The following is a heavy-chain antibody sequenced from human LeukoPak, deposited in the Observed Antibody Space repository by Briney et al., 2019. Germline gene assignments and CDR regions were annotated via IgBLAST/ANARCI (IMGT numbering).Heavy chain of an antibody. CDR1: GFTFSDCA. J-gene: IGHJ3*02. D-gene: IGHD5-12*01. CDR3: AKDYSGYDYAFDI. CDR2: ISYDGGNK. Sequence: GGSLRLSCSASGFTFSDCAMHWVRQAPGKGLEWVAFISYDGGNKYYADSVKGRFTISRDNSKNTLILQMNSLRAEDTAVYYCAKDYSGYDYAFDIWGQGTMVTVSS. V-gene: IGHV3-30*18.